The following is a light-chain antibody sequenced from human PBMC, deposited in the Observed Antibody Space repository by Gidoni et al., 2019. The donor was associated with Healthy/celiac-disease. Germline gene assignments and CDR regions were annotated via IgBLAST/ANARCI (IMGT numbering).Light chain of an antibody. V-gene: IGLV3-1*01. CDR2: QDS. CDR3: QAWDSSTVV. CDR1: KLGDQY. J-gene: IGLJ2*01. Sequence: SYEPTQPPSVSVSPAQPASITCSGDKLGDQYACWYQQKPGQSPVLVIYQDSKRPSGIPERFSGSNSGNTATLTISGTQAMDEADYYCQAWDSSTVVFGGGTKLTVL.